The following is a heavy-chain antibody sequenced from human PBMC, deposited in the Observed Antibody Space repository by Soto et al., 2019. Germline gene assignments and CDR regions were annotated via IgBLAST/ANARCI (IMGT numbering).Heavy chain of an antibody. Sequence: SVKVSCKASGYTFTSYDINWVRQATGQGLEWMGWMNPNSGNTGYAQKFQGRVTMTRNTSISTAYMELSSLRSEDTAVYYCARVDSSSWYLFGYWGQGTLVTVSS. CDR2: MNPNSGNT. CDR3: ARVDSSSWYLFGY. V-gene: IGHV1-8*01. J-gene: IGHJ4*02. CDR1: GYTFTSYD. D-gene: IGHD6-13*01.